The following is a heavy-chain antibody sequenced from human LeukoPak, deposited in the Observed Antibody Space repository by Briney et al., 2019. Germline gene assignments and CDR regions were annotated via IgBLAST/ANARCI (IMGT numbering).Heavy chain of an antibody. CDR3: AAGYTTGWYVRYFDY. J-gene: IGHJ4*02. D-gene: IGHD3-16*02. Sequence: GASLRLSCVASGFTLSNYAMSWVRQAPGKGLEWVSSISGSGGSTYQAENVKGRFTISRDNSKDTLYPQMNSLRDEDTAIYYCAAGYTTGWYVRYFDYWGQGTLVTVSS. CDR1: GFTLSNYA. V-gene: IGHV3-23*01. CDR2: ISGSGGST.